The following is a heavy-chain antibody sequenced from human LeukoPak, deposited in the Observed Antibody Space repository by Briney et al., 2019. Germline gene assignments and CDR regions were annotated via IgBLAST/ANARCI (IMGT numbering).Heavy chain of an antibody. CDR3: AKDYSSSGPFDY. D-gene: IGHD6-13*01. J-gene: IGHJ4*02. CDR2: ISWDGGNR. V-gene: IGHV3-43*01. Sequence: GGSLRLSCAASGFTFDDYSMHWVRQAPGKGLEWVSLISWDGGNREYADSVKGRFTISRDNSRNSLFLQMNSLTTEDTAFYYCAKDYSSSGPFDYWGQGTLVTVSS. CDR1: GFTFDDYS.